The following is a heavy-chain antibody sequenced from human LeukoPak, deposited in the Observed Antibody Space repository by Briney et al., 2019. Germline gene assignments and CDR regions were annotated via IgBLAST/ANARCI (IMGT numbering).Heavy chain of an antibody. V-gene: IGHV7-4-1*02. CDR3: AFGYYDSSGYYGVDY. CDR1: GYTFTSYA. J-gene: IGHJ4*02. CDR2: INTNTGNP. Sequence: ASVKVSCKASGYTFTSYAMNWVRQAPGQGLEWMGWINTNTGNPTYAQGFTGRFVFSLDTSVSTAYLQISSLKSEDTAVYYCAFGYYDSSGYYGVDYWGQGTLVTVSS. D-gene: IGHD3-22*01.